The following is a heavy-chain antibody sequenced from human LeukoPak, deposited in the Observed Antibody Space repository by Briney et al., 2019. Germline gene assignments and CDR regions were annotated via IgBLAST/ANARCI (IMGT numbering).Heavy chain of an antibody. D-gene: IGHD6-13*01. CDR1: GYTFTGYY. CDR2: INPNSGGT. J-gene: IGHJ5*02. Sequence: ASVKVSCKASGYTFTGYYMHWVRQAPGQGLEWMGWINPNSGGTNYAQKFQGRVTMTRDTSISTAYMELSRLRSDDTAVYYCARDIAAAGYNWFDPWGQGTLVIVSS. V-gene: IGHV1-2*02. CDR3: ARDIAAAGYNWFDP.